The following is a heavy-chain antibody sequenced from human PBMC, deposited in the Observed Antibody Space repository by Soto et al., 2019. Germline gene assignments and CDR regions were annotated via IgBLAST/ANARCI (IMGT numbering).Heavy chain of an antibody. Sequence: GGSLRLSCAASGFTFSSYEMNWVRQAPGKTLEWVSYISSAGDSSYYADSVKSRFTISRDNAKNSLYLQMNSLRVEDTAVYYCARVYCSTTTCHVQAFDSWGQGTLVTVSS. D-gene: IGHD2-2*01. CDR3: ARVYCSTTTCHVQAFDS. CDR1: GFTFSSYE. J-gene: IGHJ4*02. V-gene: IGHV3-48*03. CDR2: ISSAGDSS.